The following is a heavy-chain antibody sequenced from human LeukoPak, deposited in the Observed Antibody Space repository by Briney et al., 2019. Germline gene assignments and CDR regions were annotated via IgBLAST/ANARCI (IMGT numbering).Heavy chain of an antibody. CDR2: ISYDGSNK. Sequence: GESLKISCAASGFTFSSYAMHWVRQAPGKGLEWVAVISYDGSNKYYADSVKGRFTISRDNSRNTLYLQMSSLRAEDTAVYYCAKDAAGPEYWGQGTLVTVSS. V-gene: IGHV3-30-3*01. CDR3: AKDAAGPEY. J-gene: IGHJ4*02. CDR1: GFTFSSYA. D-gene: IGHD6-13*01.